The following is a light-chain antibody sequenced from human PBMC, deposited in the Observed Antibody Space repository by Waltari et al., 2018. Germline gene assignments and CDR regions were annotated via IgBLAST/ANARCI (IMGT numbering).Light chain of an antibody. J-gene: IGKJ2*01. V-gene: IGKV3-11*01. CDR2: DAS. Sequence: VLKQSPATLSLSPGDTATISCRASQTVGSYLTWYQQKPGQPPRLLIYDASNRATCGPARVRGSGAGTDGTRTSSSLEAEEFAVYYCQQRINWTPLTFGQGARLESK. CDR3: QQRINWTPLT. CDR1: QTVGSY.